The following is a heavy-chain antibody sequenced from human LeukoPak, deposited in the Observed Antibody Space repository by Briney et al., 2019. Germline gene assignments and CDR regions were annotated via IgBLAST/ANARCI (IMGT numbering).Heavy chain of an antibody. CDR2: FTGRPGRT. CDR3: AKDHLLCTSNSCYIDYFDS. J-gene: IGHJ4*02. D-gene: IGHD2-2*02. Sequence: GGSLRLSCETSGFTFTNYAMSWVRQAPGKGLEWLSAFTGRPGRTYYADSVRGRFTISRDTSKNTLFLEMSSLRVEDTAIYFCAKDHLLCTSNSCYIDYFDSWGQGTLVTVSS. V-gene: IGHV3-23*01. CDR1: GFTFTNYA.